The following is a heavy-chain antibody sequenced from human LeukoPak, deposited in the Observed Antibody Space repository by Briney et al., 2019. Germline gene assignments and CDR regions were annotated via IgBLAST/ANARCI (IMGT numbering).Heavy chain of an antibody. Sequence: GGSLRLSCAASGFTFSSYSMNWVRQAPGKGLEWVAVISYDGSNKYYADSVKGRFTISRDNSKDTLYLQMNSLRAEDTAVYYCAKSAREGYYYDSSGYSDTYFDYWGQGTLVTVSS. V-gene: IGHV3-30*18. CDR3: AKSAREGYYYDSSGYSDTYFDY. CDR2: ISYDGSNK. CDR1: GFTFSSYS. J-gene: IGHJ4*02. D-gene: IGHD3-22*01.